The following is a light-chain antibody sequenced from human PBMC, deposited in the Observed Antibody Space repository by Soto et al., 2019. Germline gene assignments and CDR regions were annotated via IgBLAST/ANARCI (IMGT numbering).Light chain of an antibody. Sequence: QSALTQPASVSGSPGQSITISCTGTSSDVGTYNLVSWFQQHPGKAPKLMIYEGSRRPSGVSNRFSGSKSGNTASLIISGLQAEDETDYYCCSYAGSGTYVFGTGTKVTVL. CDR3: CSYAGSGTYV. J-gene: IGLJ1*01. CDR2: EGS. CDR1: SSDVGTYNL. V-gene: IGLV2-23*01.